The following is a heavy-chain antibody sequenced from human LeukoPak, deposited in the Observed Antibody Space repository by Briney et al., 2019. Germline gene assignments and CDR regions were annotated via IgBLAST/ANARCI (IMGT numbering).Heavy chain of an antibody. V-gene: IGHV1-69*06. CDR2: IIPIFGTA. Sequence: SVKVSCKASGGTFSSYAISWVRQAPGQGLEWMGGIIPIFGTANYAQKFQGRVTITADKSTSTAYMELNSLRAEDTAVYYCANIRGYCSGGSCYREYYFDYWGQGTLVTVSS. D-gene: IGHD2-15*01. CDR1: GGTFSSYA. J-gene: IGHJ4*02. CDR3: ANIRGYCSGGSCYREYYFDY.